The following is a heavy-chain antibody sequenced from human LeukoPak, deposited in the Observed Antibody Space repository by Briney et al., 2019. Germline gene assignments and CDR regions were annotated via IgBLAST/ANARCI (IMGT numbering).Heavy chain of an antibody. J-gene: IGHJ4*02. CDR3: ARQGDGYNFTAFDY. Sequence: SETLSLTCTVSGYSISSGYYWGWIRQPPGKGLEWIGSIYHSGSTNYNPSLKSRVTISVDTSKNQFSLKLSSVTAADTAVYYCARQGDGYNFTAFDYWGQGTLVTVSS. CDR1: GYSISSGYY. V-gene: IGHV4-38-2*02. D-gene: IGHD5-24*01. CDR2: IYHSGST.